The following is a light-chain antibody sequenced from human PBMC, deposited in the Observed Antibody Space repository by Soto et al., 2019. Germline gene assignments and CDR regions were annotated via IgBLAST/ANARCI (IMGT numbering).Light chain of an antibody. V-gene: IGLV2-14*01. Sequence: QSALTQPASVSGSPGQSITISCTGTSSDVGGYNYVSWYRQHPGKAPKLMIYEVSNRPSGVSNRFSGSKSGNTASLTISWLQAEDEADYYCSSYTSSSTLDVFGTGTKVTVL. J-gene: IGLJ1*01. CDR3: SSYTSSSTLDV. CDR1: SSDVGGYNY. CDR2: EVS.